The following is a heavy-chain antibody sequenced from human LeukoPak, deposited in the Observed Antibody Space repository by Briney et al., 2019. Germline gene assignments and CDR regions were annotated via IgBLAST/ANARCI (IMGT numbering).Heavy chain of an antibody. CDR2: ISGDGGST. D-gene: IGHD1-26*01. J-gene: IGHJ6*02. CDR3: AKAGMGATLYYGMDV. Sequence: GGSLRLSCAASGFTFDDYAMHWVRQAPGKGLEWVSLISGDGGSTHYADSVKGRFTISRDNSKNSLYLQMNSPRTEDTALYYCAKAGMGATLYYGMDVWGQGTTVTVSS. V-gene: IGHV3-43*02. CDR1: GFTFDDYA.